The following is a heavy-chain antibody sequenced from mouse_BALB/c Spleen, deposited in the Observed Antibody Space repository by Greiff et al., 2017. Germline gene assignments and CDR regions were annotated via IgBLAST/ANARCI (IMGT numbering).Heavy chain of an antibody. CDR3: ARGASMVTYYAMDY. Sequence: EVKLQESGGGLVKPGGSLKLSCAASGFTFSSYAMSWVRQTPEKRLEWVASISSGGSTYYPDSVKGRFTISRDNARNILYLQMSSLRSEDTAMYYCARGASMVTYYAMDYWGQGTSVTVSS. CDR2: ISSGGST. D-gene: IGHD2-10*02. V-gene: IGHV5-6-5*01. CDR1: GFTFSSYA. J-gene: IGHJ4*01.